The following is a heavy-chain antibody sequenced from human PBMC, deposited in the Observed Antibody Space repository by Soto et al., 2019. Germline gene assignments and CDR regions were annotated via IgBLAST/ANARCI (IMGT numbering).Heavy chain of an antibody. Sequence: QLQKIPWKVGGDSFTSYWIGWVRQMHGKGLEWMGIIYPGDSDTRYSPSFQGQVTISADKSISTAYLQWSSLKASDTAMYYCARHRVYSGYDYYYSGTAVRGQGTTVPVSS. J-gene: IGHJ6*02. CDR2: IYPGDSDT. D-gene: IGHD5-12*01. CDR3: ARHRVYSGYDYYYSGTAV. CDR1: GDSFTSYW. V-gene: IGHV5-51*01.